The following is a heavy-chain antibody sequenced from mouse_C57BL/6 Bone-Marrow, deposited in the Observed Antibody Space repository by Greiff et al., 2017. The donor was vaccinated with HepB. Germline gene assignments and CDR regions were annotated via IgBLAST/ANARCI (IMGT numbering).Heavy chain of an antibody. CDR3: AADYYGSSYGGYAMDY. CDR1: GYTFTSYW. Sequence: VQLQQPGAELVKPGASVKMSCKASGYTFTSYWITWVKQRPGQGLEWIGDIYPGSGSTNYNEKFKSKATLTVDTSSSTAYMQLSSLTSEDSAVYYCAADYYGSSYGGYAMDYWGQGTSVTVSS. V-gene: IGHV1-55*01. D-gene: IGHD1-1*01. CDR2: IYPGSGST. J-gene: IGHJ4*01.